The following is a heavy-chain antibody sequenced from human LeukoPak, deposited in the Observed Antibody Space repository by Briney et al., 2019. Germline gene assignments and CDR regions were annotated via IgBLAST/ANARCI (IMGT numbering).Heavy chain of an antibody. Sequence: SETLSLTWTVSGGSISSYYWSWIRQPPGKGLEWIGYIYYSGSTNYNPSLKSRVTISVDTSKNQFPLKLSSVTAADTAVYYCARVYLATYYDFWSGYRPYFDYWGQGTLVTVSS. J-gene: IGHJ4*02. V-gene: IGHV4-59*01. D-gene: IGHD3-3*01. CDR3: ARVYLATYYDFWSGYRPYFDY. CDR1: GGSISSYY. CDR2: IYYSGST.